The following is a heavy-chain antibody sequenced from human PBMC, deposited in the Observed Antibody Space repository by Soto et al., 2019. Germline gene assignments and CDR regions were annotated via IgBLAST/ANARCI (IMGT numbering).Heavy chain of an antibody. V-gene: IGHV4-39*02. D-gene: IGHD1-26*01. Sequence: QPQLQESGPGLVKPSETLSLTCTVSGDSISSSRYSWGWIRQPPGKGLEWIGSIYYSGSTYYNPSLKSRVTISVDTSKNQFSLKLSSVTAADTAVYYCAREVVGATTKTGMRIDYWGQGTLVTVSS. CDR1: GDSISSSRYS. J-gene: IGHJ4*02. CDR2: IYYSGST. CDR3: AREVVGATTKTGMRIDY.